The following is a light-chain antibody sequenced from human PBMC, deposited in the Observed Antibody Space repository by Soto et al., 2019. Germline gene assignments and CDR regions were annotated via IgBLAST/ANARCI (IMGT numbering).Light chain of an antibody. CDR1: QSVSSSY. CDR3: QQYGISPLYT. V-gene: IGKV3-20*01. J-gene: IGKJ2*01. Sequence: EIVLTQSPGTLSLSPGERATLSCRASQSVSSSYLAWYQQKPGQAPRLLIYGASSRATGIPDRFSGSGPGTDFTLTISRLEPEDFAVYYCQQYGISPLYTFGQGTKLEIK. CDR2: GAS.